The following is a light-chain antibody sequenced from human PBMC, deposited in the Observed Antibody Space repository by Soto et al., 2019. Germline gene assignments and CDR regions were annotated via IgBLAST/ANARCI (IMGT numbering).Light chain of an antibody. J-gene: IGKJ1*01. CDR3: QQYNTWLWP. Sequence: EIVMTQSPATLSVSPGERATLSCRASQSVSRNVAWYQQKPGQAPRLLIHDASTRATGISVRLSGSGSGTELTLTISSLQSEDFAVYYCQQYNTWLWPFGQGTKVEIK. V-gene: IGKV3-15*01. CDR1: QSVSRN. CDR2: DAS.